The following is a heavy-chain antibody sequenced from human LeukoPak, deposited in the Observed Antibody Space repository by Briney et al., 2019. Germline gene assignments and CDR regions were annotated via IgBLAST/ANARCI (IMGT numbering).Heavy chain of an antibody. Sequence: SETLSLTCAVYGGSFSVFYWSWIRQSPGKGLEWIGQINHSGSTNYNPSLKSRVTISEDTSKNQFSLNLNSVTAADTAVYYCARVSLSAFDPWGQGTLVTVSS. CDR1: GGSFSVFY. CDR2: INHSGST. CDR3: ARVSLSAFDP. D-gene: IGHD2-2*01. J-gene: IGHJ5*02. V-gene: IGHV4-34*01.